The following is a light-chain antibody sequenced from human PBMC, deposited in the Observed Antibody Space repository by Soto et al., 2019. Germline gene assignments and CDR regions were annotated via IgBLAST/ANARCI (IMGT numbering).Light chain of an antibody. J-gene: IGLJ2*01. CDR1: SSDVGTYNL. CDR2: EAS. CDR3: CSYTSSSVV. V-gene: IGLV2-23*01. Sequence: QSALTQPASVSGSPGQSITISCTGTSSDVGTYNLLSWYKHHPGKAPKLMIYEASKRPSGVSIRFSGSKSGNTASLTISGLQAEDEADYYCCSYTSSSVVFGGGTKLTVL.